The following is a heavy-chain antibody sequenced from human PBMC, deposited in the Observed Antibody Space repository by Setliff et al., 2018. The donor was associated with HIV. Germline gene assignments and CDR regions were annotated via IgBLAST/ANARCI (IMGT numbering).Heavy chain of an antibody. J-gene: IGHJ4*02. V-gene: IGHV4-4*02. D-gene: IGHD3-22*01. CDR1: GGSISDNNW. Sequence: SETLSLTCAVSGGSISDNNWWSWVRQPPGKELEWIGEIFHSGSTNYNPSLKNRVTILVDKSKNQLSLRLSSVTAADTAVYYCARGPNLLTHYYDSSGYAVGYSDHWGQGTLVTVSS. CDR2: IFHSGST. CDR3: ARGPNLLTHYYDSSGYAVGYSDH.